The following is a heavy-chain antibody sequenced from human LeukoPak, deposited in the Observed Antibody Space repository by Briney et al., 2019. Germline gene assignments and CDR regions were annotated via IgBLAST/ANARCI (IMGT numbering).Heavy chain of an antibody. CDR3: AKGEYYDLDY. V-gene: IGHV3-23*01. Sequence: GGSLRLSCAASRFTFRSYAMTWVRQAPGKGLEWVSRISGSGGTTYYADSVKGRFTISRDNSKNTLYLQMNSLRAEDTAVYYCAKGEYYDLDYWGQGTLVTVSS. J-gene: IGHJ4*02. CDR2: ISGSGGTT. D-gene: IGHD2/OR15-2a*01. CDR1: RFTFRSYA.